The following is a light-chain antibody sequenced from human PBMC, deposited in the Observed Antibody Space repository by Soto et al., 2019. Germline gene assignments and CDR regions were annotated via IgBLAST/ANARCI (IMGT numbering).Light chain of an antibody. CDR1: QGIGDT. V-gene: IGKV3-15*01. J-gene: IGKJ4*01. Sequence: EIVMTQSPATLSVSPGERATLSCRASQGIGDTLAWYQQKPGQTPRLLIYDTFTRATGVPARFSGSRSGAEFTLTINSLQSEDFGVYYCQRYNNWPLTFGGGTKVEVK. CDR2: DTF. CDR3: QRYNNWPLT.